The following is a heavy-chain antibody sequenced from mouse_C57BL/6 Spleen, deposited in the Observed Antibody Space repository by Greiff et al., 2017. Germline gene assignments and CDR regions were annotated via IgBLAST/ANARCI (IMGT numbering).Heavy chain of an antibody. CDR3: ARGAGGYEPYYFDY. V-gene: IGHV1-64*01. Sequence: QVQLQQPGAELVKPGASVKLSCKASGYTFTSYWMHWVKQRPGQGLEWIGMIHPNSGSTNYNEKFKSKATLTVDKSSSTAYMQLSSLTSEDSAVYYCARGAGGYEPYYFDYWGQGTTLTVSS. J-gene: IGHJ2*01. CDR1: GYTFTSYW. CDR2: IHPNSGST. D-gene: IGHD2-2*01.